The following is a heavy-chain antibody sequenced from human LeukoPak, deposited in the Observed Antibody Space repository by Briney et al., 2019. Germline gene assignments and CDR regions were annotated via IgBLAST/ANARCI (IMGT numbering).Heavy chain of an antibody. CDR2: ISYDGSNI. CDR1: GFTFSSYA. V-gene: IGHV3-30*04. Sequence: GGSPRLSCAASGFTFSSYAMHWVRQAPGKGLEWVAVISYDGSNIYYADSVKGRFTISRDNSKNTLYLQVNSLRAEDTAVYYCARDYSSGYYRTFDYWGQGTLVTVSS. CDR3: ARDYSSGYYRTFDY. D-gene: IGHD3-22*01. J-gene: IGHJ4*02.